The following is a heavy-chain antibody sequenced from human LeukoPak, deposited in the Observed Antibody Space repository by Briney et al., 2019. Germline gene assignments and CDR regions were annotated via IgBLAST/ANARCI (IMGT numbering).Heavy chain of an antibody. CDR3: ARGGIQLWFPLWY. D-gene: IGHD5-18*01. Sequence: SETLSLTCTVSGGSISRSSDYWGWIRQPPGKGLEWIGTIYYSGSTYNNPSLKSRVTMSVDTSKNQFSLKLSSVTAADTAVYYCARGGIQLWFPLWYWGQGTLVTVSS. CDR2: IYYSGST. J-gene: IGHJ4*02. V-gene: IGHV4-39*07. CDR1: GGSISRSSDY.